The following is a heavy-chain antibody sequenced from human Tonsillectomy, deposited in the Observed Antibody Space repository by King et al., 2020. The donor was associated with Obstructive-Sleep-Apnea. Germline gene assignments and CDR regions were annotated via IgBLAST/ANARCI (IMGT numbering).Heavy chain of an antibody. CDR3: ARAKGYCSSTSCYPREFDP. Sequence: VQLPQWGAGLLKPSETLSLPCAVYGGSFSGYYWSWIRQPPGKGLEWIGEINHSGSTNYNPSLKSRVTISVDTSKNQFSLKLSSVTAADTAVYYCARAKGYCSSTSCYPREFDPWGQGTLVTVSS. J-gene: IGHJ5*02. D-gene: IGHD2-2*01. CDR1: GGSFSGYY. CDR2: INHSGST. V-gene: IGHV4-34*01.